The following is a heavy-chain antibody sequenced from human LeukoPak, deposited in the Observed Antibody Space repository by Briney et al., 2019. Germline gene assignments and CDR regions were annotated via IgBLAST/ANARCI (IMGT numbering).Heavy chain of an antibody. CDR3: ARNNGMDV. CDR1: GFALSSHW. Sequence: QSGGSLRLSCAASGFALSSHWMTWVRQVPGRGPEWVANVNRDGSETYYLDSVKGRFTISIDNAKNSLYLQMNSLRAEDTALYHCARNNGMDVWGQGTTVIVSS. V-gene: IGHV3-7*03. CDR2: VNRDGSET. J-gene: IGHJ6*02.